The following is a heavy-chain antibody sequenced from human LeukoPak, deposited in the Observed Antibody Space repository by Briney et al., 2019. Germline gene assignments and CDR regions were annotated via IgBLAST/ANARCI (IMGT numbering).Heavy chain of an antibody. CDR3: ARDGGIAAAITSKPNWYFDL. CDR1: GYSISSGYY. CDR2: IYHSGST. J-gene: IGHJ2*01. V-gene: IGHV4-38-2*02. Sequence: SETLSLTCTVSGYSISSGYYWGWIRQPPGKGLEWIGSIYHSGSTYYNPSLKSRVTISVDTSKNQFSLKLSSVTAADTAVYYCARDGGIAAAITSKPNWYFDLWGRGTLVTVSS. D-gene: IGHD6-13*01.